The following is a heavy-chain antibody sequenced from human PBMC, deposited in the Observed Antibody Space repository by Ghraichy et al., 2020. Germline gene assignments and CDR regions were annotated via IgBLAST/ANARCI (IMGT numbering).Heavy chain of an antibody. CDR2: IRNKDNGDTT. V-gene: IGHV3-72*01. D-gene: IGHD6-19*01. Sequence: GGSLRLSCVASGFTVSDHFMDWVRQAPGKGLEWVGRIRNKDNGDTTDYAASVKGRFIISRDDSKNSMYVQMNSLKNEDTAVYYCARSSGWYFALEIWGPGTMVTVSA. J-gene: IGHJ3*02. CDR1: GFTVSDHF. CDR3: ARSSGWYFALEI.